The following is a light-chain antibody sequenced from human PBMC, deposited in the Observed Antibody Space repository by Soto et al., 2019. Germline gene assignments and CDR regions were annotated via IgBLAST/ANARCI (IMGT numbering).Light chain of an antibody. CDR3: SSYTRQYTPSYV. Sequence: QSALTQPASVSGSPGQSITLSCTGTSNDVGGYNYVSWYQQHPGKAPKLMIYEVSNRPSGISHRFSGSKSGNTASLTISGLRAEDEADYYCSSYTRQYTPSYVFGTGTKVTVL. J-gene: IGLJ1*01. CDR1: SNDVGGYNY. CDR2: EVS. V-gene: IGLV2-14*01.